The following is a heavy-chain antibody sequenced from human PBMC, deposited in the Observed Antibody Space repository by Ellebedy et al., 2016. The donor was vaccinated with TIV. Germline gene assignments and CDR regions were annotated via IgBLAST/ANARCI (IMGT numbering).Heavy chain of an antibody. J-gene: IGHJ2*01. CDR3: ATDRAPDGRNWCIDL. D-gene: IGHD1-1*01. CDR1: GGTFSSYA. Sequence: AASVKVSCKASGGTFSSYAISWVRQAPGQGLEWMGGIIPIFGTAKYAQKFQGRVTITADESMSTAYMELSSLRSEDTAVYYCATDRAPDGRNWCIDLWGRGTLVTVSS. CDR2: IIPIFGTA. V-gene: IGHV1-69*13.